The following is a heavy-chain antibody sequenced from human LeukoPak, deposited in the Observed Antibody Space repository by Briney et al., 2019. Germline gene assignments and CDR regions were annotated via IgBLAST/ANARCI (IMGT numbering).Heavy chain of an antibody. V-gene: IGHV4-39*07. Sequence: SETLSLTCTVSGGSISSSSYYWGWIRQPPGKGLEWIGSIYYSGSTYYNPSLKSRVTISVDASKNQFSLKLSSVTAADTAVYYCARDGSFFIRFDPWGQGTLVTVSS. CDR2: IYYSGST. CDR3: ARDGSFFIRFDP. J-gene: IGHJ5*02. CDR1: GGSISSSSYY. D-gene: IGHD3-10*01.